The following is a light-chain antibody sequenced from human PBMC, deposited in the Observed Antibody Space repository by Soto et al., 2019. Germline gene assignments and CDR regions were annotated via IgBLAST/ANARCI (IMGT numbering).Light chain of an antibody. CDR3: CTWHSSLSTLV. Sequence: QSVLTQPPSVSGAPGQTVTISCSGTSSNIGDNYFFWCHQLPGAAPPLLIYEDNKQPSAIPDRFSASTAATSATPGTTGLPTGDEADYYCCTWHSSLSTLVFGGGTKVTVL. V-gene: IGLV1-51*02. J-gene: IGLJ2*01. CDR1: SSNIGDNY. CDR2: EDN.